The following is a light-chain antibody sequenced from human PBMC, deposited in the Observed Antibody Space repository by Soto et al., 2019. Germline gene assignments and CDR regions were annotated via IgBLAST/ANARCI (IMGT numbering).Light chain of an antibody. V-gene: IGLV7-46*01. Sequence: QAVVTQEPSLTVSPGGTVTLTCGSSTGAVTSGHYPYWFQQKPGQAPRTLIYDTNNRHSWTPARFSGSLLGGKAALTLSGAQPEDEAEYYCSLSYSGVVVFGGGTQLTVL. J-gene: IGLJ2*01. CDR1: TGAVTSGHY. CDR2: DTN. CDR3: SLSYSGVVV.